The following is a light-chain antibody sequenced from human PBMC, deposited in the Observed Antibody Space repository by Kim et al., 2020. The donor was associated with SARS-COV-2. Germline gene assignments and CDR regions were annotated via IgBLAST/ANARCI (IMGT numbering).Light chain of an antibody. CDR3: QQSFSSPLT. CDR1: QSISSN. V-gene: IGKV1-39*01. J-gene: IGKJ4*01. CDR2: GAS. Sequence: DIQLTQSPSSLSASIGDRVTITCRASQSISSNLNWYQQRPGKAPKLLIYGASTLQSGVPSRFSGGGSATDFTLTISSLQPEDFATYYCQQSFSSPLTFGGGTKVDIK.